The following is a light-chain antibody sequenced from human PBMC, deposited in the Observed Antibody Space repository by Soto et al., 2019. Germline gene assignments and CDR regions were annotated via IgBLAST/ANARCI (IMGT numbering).Light chain of an antibody. Sequence: EIVMTQSPATLSVSPGERATLSCRASQSVSSNLAWYQQKPGQAPRLLIYGASTRAIGLPARFSGSGSGTEFTLTISILQSEDFAIYYCQQYNNWPPLTFGGGTKVEIK. V-gene: IGKV3-15*01. CDR3: QQYNNWPPLT. CDR2: GAS. J-gene: IGKJ4*01. CDR1: QSVSSN.